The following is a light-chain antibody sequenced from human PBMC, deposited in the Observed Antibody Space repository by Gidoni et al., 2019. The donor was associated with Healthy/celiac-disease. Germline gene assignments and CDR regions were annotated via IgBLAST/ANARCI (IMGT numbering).Light chain of an antibody. J-gene: IGKJ2*01. Sequence: ELVLTQSPGTLSLSPGGRATLSCKASQSVSSSYLAWYQQKPGQAPRLLIYGASSRATGIPDRFSGSGSGTDFTITISRLEPEDFAVYYCQQYGSSPMYTFGQGTKLEIK. CDR3: QQYGSSPMYT. CDR1: QSVSSSY. CDR2: GAS. V-gene: IGKV3-20*01.